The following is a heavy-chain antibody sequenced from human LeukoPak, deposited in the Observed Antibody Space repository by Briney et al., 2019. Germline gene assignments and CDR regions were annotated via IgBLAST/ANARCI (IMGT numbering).Heavy chain of an antibody. Sequence: PGGSLRLSCAASGLTFRIYGMSWVRQAPGKGLEWVSTINGDGDIIFYADSVKGRFTISRDNSKNTLYLQMNSLRAEDTAVYYCATRYCSSITCSNHDYWGQGTLVTVSS. CDR1: GLTFRIYG. CDR2: INGDGDII. CDR3: ATRYCSSITCSNHDY. D-gene: IGHD2-2*01. J-gene: IGHJ4*02. V-gene: IGHV3-23*01.